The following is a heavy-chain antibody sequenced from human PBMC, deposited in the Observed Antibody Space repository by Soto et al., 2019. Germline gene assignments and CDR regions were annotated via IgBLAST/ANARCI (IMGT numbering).Heavy chain of an antibody. CDR2: ISYDGSNK. V-gene: IGHV3-30*18. CDR3: AKSNGCGELWRYYGMDV. J-gene: IGHJ6*02. Sequence: QVQLVESGGGVVQPGRSLRLSCAASGFTFSSYGMHWVRQAPGKGLEWVAVISYDGSNKYYADSVKGRFTISRDNSKNTLYLQMNSLRAEDTAVYYCAKSNGCGELWRYYGMDVWGQGTTVTVSS. D-gene: IGHD3-10*01. CDR1: GFTFSSYG.